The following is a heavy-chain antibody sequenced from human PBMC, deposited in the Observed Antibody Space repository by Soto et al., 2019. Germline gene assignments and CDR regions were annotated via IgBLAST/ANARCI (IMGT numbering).Heavy chain of an antibody. CDR3: ARESGDFDAFDI. V-gene: IGHV3-33*01. CDR2: MWYDGSNK. J-gene: IGHJ3*02. D-gene: IGHD4-17*01. CDR1: GFTFSSYG. Sequence: QVQLVESGGGVVQPGRSLRLSCAASGFTFSSYGMHWVRQAPGKGLEWVAVMWYDGSNKYYADSVKGRFTISRDNSKNTLYLQMNSLRAEDTAVYYCARESGDFDAFDIWGQGTMVTVSS.